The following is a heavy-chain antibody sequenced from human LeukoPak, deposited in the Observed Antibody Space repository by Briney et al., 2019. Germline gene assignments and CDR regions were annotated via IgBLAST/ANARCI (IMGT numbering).Heavy chain of an antibody. J-gene: IGHJ4*02. CDR1: GGSMSSSSYS. CDR3: ARDVVAAVGSFDY. V-gene: IGHV4-39*07. Sequence: PSETLSLTCTVSGGSMSSSSYSWGWIRQPPGKGLEWIGSVYYSGSTYYNPSLKSRVTMSVDTSKNQFSLKLSSVTAADTAVYYCARDVVAAVGSFDYWGQGTQVTISS. CDR2: VYYSGST. D-gene: IGHD2-2*01.